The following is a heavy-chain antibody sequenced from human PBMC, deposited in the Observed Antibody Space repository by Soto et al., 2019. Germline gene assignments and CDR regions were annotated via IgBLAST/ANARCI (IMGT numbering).Heavy chain of an antibody. CDR2: ISYDGTNN. CDR3: AKVTESSKDWLLSPHYYYGMDV. D-gene: IGHD3-9*01. Sequence: GGSLRLSCAASGFTFSAYAMHWFRQAPVNGLEWVAGISYDGTNNYYADSVKGRFTISRDNSKNTLYLQMNSLRAEDTAVYYCAKVTESSKDWLLSPHYYYGMDVWGQGTTVTVSS. J-gene: IGHJ6*02. CDR1: GFTFSAYA. V-gene: IGHV3-30*07.